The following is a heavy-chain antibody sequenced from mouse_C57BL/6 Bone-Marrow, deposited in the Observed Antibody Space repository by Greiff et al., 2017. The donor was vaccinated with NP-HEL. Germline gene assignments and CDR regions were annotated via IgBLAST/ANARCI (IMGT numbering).Heavy chain of an antibody. CDR3: ARRPYYAMDY. V-gene: IGHV1-81*01. CDR1: GYTFTSYG. Sequence: VKLVESGAELARPGASVKLSCKASGYTFTSYGISWVKQRTGQGLEWIGEIYPRSGNTYYNEKFKGKATLTADKSSSTAYMELRSLTSEDSAVYFCARRPYYAMDYWGQGTSVTVSS. J-gene: IGHJ4*01. CDR2: IYPRSGNT.